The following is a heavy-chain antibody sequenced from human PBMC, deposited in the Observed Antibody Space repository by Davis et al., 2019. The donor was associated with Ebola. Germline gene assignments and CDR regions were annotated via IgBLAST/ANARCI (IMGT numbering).Heavy chain of an antibody. V-gene: IGHV3-30*18. D-gene: IGHD1-1*01. CDR3: AKNNWNDFIMLDY. J-gene: IGHJ4*02. CDR2: ISPDGNEK. CDR1: SFSFKTFG. Sequence: GGSLRLSCTTSSFSFKTFGMHWVRQVPGKGLEWVAVISPDGNEKNYADSVKGRFTISRDNSKNTLYLQMNSLRAEDTAVYYCAKNNWNDFIMLDYWGQGTLVTVSS.